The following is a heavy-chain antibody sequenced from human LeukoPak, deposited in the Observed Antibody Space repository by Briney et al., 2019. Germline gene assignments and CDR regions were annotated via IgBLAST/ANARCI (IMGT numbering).Heavy chain of an antibody. Sequence: PGGPLRLPCAASGFTFSTYSMNWVRQAPGKGLEWVSYISSGSSTIYYADSVKGRFTISRDNAKNSLYLQMNSLRAEDTAVYYCARDPAGAGIYYDYWGQGTLVTVSS. V-gene: IGHV3-48*01. J-gene: IGHJ4*02. CDR1: GFTFSTYS. CDR2: ISSGSSTI. CDR3: ARDPAGAGIYYDY. D-gene: IGHD6-19*01.